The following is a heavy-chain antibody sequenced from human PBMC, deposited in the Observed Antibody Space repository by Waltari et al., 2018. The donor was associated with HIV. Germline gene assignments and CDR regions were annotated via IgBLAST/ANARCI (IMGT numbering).Heavy chain of an antibody. D-gene: IGHD1-26*01. CDR2: IWYDGSKK. V-gene: IGHV3-33*01. J-gene: IGHJ5*02. Sequence: QVQVVESGGSLVQPGWSRRLSCAASGFSLSSYGMHWVRQAPGKGLEWVALIWYDGSKKYYGGSVKGRFTIFSDKSKNTVFLQMTRLRVEDTATYYCARGEGGYTYGYNWLDLWGQGTVVTVSS. CDR1: GFSLSSYG. CDR3: ARGEGGYTYGYNWLDL.